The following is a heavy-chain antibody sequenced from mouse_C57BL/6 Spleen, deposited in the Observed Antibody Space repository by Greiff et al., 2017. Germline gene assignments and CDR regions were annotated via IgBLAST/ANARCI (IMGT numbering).Heavy chain of an antibody. D-gene: IGHD3-1*01. Sequence: TASGVDFSRYWMSWVRRAPGKGLEWIGEINPDSSTINYAPSLKDKFIISRDNAKNTLYLQMSKVRSEDTALYYCARSGYSTAWFAYWGQGTLVTVAA. CDR1: GVDFSRYW. V-gene: IGHV4-1*01. CDR2: INPDSSTI. J-gene: IGHJ3*01. CDR3: ARSGYSTAWFAY.